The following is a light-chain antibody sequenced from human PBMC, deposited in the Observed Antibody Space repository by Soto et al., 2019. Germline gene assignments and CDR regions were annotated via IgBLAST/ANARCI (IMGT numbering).Light chain of an antibody. J-gene: IGKJ5*01. Sequence: EIVLTQSPATLSLSPGERATLSCRASQSVSSYLAWYQQKPGQAPRLLIYDASNRATGIPARFSASGSGTDLTLTISRLEPEDFAVYYCQQRSHWPPITFGQGTRLEIK. CDR1: QSVSSY. CDR3: QQRSHWPPIT. V-gene: IGKV3-11*01. CDR2: DAS.